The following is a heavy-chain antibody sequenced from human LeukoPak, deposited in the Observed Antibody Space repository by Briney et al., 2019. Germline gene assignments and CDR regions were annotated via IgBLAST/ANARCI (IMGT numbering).Heavy chain of an antibody. V-gene: IGHV6-1*01. D-gene: IGHD4-17*01. J-gene: IGHJ4*02. Sequence: SQTLSLTCALSGDSVSSNSAAWNWLRQSPSRGLEWLGSTYYRSKWYNDYAVSVKSQITINPDTSKNQFSLQLNSVTPEDTAVYYCARGGYGDYSHFDYWGQGTLVTVSS. CDR1: GDSVSSNSAA. CDR2: TYYRSKWYN. CDR3: ARGGYGDYSHFDY.